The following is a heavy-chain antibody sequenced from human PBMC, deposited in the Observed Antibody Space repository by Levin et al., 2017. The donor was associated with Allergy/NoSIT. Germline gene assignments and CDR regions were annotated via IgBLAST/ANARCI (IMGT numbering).Heavy chain of an antibody. CDR1: GFSLSTSGMR. D-gene: IGHD6-19*01. J-gene: IGHJ5*02. CDR2: IDWDDDK. Sequence: SGPTLVKPTQTLTLTCTFSGFSLSTSGMRVSWIRQPPGKALEWLARIDWDDDKIYSTSLKTRLTISKDTSKNQVVLTMTNMDPVDTATYYCARTQVLRSYRSGWSNWFDPWGQGTLVTVSS. CDR3: ARTQVLRSYRSGWSNWFDP. V-gene: IGHV2-70*04.